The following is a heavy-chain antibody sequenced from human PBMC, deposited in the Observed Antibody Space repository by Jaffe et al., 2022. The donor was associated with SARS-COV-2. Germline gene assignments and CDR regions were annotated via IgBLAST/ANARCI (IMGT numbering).Heavy chain of an antibody. V-gene: IGHV3-7*01. CDR3: ARGASWYFSYYYMDV. CDR1: GFTFSRYW. Sequence: EVHLVESGGGLVQPGGSLRLSCVASGFTFSRYWMSWVRQAPGKGLEWVANILQDGSEKYYVDSVKGRFTISRDNADNSLYLQMNSLRAEDTAVYYCARGASWYFSYYYMDVWGKGTTVTVS. J-gene: IGHJ6*03. D-gene: IGHD6-13*01. CDR2: ILQDGSEK.